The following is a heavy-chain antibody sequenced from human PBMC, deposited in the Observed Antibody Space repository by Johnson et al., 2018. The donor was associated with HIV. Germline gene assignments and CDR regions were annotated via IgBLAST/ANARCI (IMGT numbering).Heavy chain of an antibody. CDR3: ATWGSDYVGYAFDI. D-gene: IGHD3-16*01. CDR2: ISYDGGNK. Sequence: VQLVESGGGVVQPGRSLRLSCAASGFTFSSYSMHWVRQAPGKGLEWVAVISYDGGNKYYADSVKVRFTISRDNSKNTLYLQMNSLRAEDTAVYYCATWGSDYVGYAFDIWGQGTMVTVSS. J-gene: IGHJ3*02. V-gene: IGHV3-30-3*01. CDR1: GFTFSSYS.